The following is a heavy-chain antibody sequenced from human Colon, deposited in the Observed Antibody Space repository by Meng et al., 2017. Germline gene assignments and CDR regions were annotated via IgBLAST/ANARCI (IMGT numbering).Heavy chain of an antibody. CDR3: ARGPLDY. CDR2: IYYTGNT. CDR1: GASVSSGDYY. Sequence: QVQLQESGPGLVRPSETLSLTCTVSGASVSSGDYYWSWIRQPPGKGLEWLGYIYYTGNTNYNPSLKNRVTISLDTSNNQFSLKLSSVTAADTAVYYCARGPLDYWGQGTLVTVSS. J-gene: IGHJ4*02. V-gene: IGHV4-61*08.